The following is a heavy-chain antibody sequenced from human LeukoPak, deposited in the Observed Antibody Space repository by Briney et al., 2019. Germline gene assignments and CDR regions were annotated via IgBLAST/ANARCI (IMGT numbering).Heavy chain of an antibody. Sequence: GASVKVSCKASGYTFTGYYVHWVRQAPGQGLEWMGWINPNTGDTKYAQKFQGRVTMARDTSISTAYMELSRLIYDDTAVYYCARDRADYGGLLDYWGQGTLVTVSS. CDR1: GYTFTGYY. V-gene: IGHV1-2*02. CDR2: INPNTGDT. D-gene: IGHD4-23*01. J-gene: IGHJ4*02. CDR3: ARDRADYGGLLDY.